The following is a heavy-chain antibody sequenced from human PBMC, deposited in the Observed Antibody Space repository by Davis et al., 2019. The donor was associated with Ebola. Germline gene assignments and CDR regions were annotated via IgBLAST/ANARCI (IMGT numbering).Heavy chain of an antibody. CDR1: GGSISSYY. V-gene: IGHV4-59*01. D-gene: IGHD3-3*01. CDR2: IYYSGST. CDR3: ARRSDFWSGYYYYYYMDV. J-gene: IGHJ6*03. Sequence: PSETLSLTCTVSGGSISSYYWSWIRQPPGKGLEWIGYIYYSGSTNYNPSLKSRVTISVDTSKNQFSLKLSSVTAADTAVYYCARRSDFWSGYYYYYYMDVWGKGTTVTVSS.